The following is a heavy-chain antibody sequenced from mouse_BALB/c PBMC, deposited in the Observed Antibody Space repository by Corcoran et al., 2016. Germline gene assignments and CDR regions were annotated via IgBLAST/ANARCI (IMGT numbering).Heavy chain of an antibody. V-gene: IGHV1S34*01. J-gene: IGHJ4*01. Sequence: LVKTGASVKISCKASGYSFTGYYMHWVKQSHGKSLEWIGYISCYNGATSYNQKFKGKATFNVDTSSSTAYMQCNSLTSEDSAVYYCARERGQSPYYYAMDYWGQGTSVTVSS. CDR1: GYSFTGYY. CDR2: ISCYNGAT. CDR3: ARERGQSPYYYAMDY.